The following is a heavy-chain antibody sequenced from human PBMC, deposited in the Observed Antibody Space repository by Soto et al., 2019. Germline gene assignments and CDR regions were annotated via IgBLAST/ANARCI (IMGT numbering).Heavy chain of an antibody. CDR2: IYHSGST. Sequence: LSLTCAVSGYSISSGYYWGWIRQPPGKGLEWIGSIYHSGSTYYNPSLKSRVTISVDTSKNQFSLKLSSVTAADTAVYYCARVPIVVVVAATYWFDPWGQGTLVTVSS. V-gene: IGHV4-38-2*01. J-gene: IGHJ5*02. CDR1: GYSISSGYY. D-gene: IGHD2-15*01. CDR3: ARVPIVVVVAATYWFDP.